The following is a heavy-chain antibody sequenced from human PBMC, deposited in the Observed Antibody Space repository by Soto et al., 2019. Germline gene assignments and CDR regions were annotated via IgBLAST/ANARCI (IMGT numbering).Heavy chain of an antibody. J-gene: IGHJ4*02. V-gene: IGHV3-21*01. CDR1: GFTFSSYS. CDR2: ISSSSSYI. D-gene: IGHD4-17*01. Sequence: GGSLRLSCAASGFTFSSYSMNWVRQAPGKGLEWVSSISSSSSYIYYADSVKGRFTISRDNAKNSLYLQMNSLRAEDTAVYYCARDLPPATVTTQWASDYWGQGTLVTVSS. CDR3: ARDLPPATVTTQWASDY.